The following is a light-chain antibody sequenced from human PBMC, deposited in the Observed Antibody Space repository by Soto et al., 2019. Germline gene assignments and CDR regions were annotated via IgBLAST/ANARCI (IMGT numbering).Light chain of an antibody. J-gene: IGKJ1*01. CDR3: QQYGSLPPT. CDR1: QSVRSNY. V-gene: IGKV3-20*01. Sequence: EIVLTQSPGTLSLSPGERATLSCRASQSVRSNYLAWYQQRPGQAPRLLIYGASSRATGIPDRFSGSGSGTDFTLAFSRLEPGDFAEYYCQQYGSLPPTFGQGTKVEIK. CDR2: GAS.